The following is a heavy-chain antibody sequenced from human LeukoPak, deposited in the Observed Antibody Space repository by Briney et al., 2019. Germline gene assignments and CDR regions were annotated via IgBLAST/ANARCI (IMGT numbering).Heavy chain of an antibody. J-gene: IGHJ4*02. D-gene: IGHD2-2*01. CDR3: ARGERELGYCSSTSCYRRGAGTSFDY. V-gene: IGHV1-46*01. Sequence: ASVKVSCKASEYTFTSYYMHWVRQAPGQGLEWMGIINPSGGSTSYAQKFQGRVTMTRDTSTSTVYMELSSLRSEDTAVYYCARGERELGYCSSTSCYRRGAGTSFDYWGQGTLVTVSS. CDR2: INPSGGST. CDR1: EYTFTSYY.